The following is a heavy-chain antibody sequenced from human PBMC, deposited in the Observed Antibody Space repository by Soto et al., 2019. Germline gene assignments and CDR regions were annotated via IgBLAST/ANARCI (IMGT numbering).Heavy chain of an antibody. D-gene: IGHD3-16*01. CDR2: INTGSGYT. V-gene: IGHV1-18*01. CDR3: SRDRLYTWCSGSDY. Sequence: QVHLVQSGAEVKKPGSSVRVSCKTSGYTFSNYAISWVRQAPGQGLEWMGWINTGSGYTNYAHDRVTMTKDASTYTAFLEVANPRFCGTALFFCSRDRLYTWCSGSDYWGQGTLVTVSS. J-gene: IGHJ4*02. CDR1: GYTFSNYA.